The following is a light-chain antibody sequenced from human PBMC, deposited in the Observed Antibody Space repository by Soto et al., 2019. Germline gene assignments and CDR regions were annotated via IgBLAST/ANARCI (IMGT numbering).Light chain of an antibody. V-gene: IGKV3-11*01. CDR3: QQRHNWPRT. Sequence: EIVLTQSPATLSLSPGERATLSCRASKSVSKYLAWYQQKPGQAPRLLIYIASNRATGIPVRFSGSGSGTDFTLTISSREPEDFAVYYCQQRHNWPRTFGHGTKV. CDR2: IAS. CDR1: KSVSKY. J-gene: IGKJ1*01.